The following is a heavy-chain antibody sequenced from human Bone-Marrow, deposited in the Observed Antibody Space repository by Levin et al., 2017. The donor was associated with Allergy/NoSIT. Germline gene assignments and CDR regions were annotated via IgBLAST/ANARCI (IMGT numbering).Heavy chain of an antibody. Sequence: GESLKISCKGSGYTFTTYWIGWVRQMPGKGLEWMGLFYPGNSNSRYSPSFQGQFTMSADKSVSTAFLQWSSLKASDTAMYYCARRYSSGPDAFDIWGQGTMVTV. CDR3: ARRYSSGPDAFDI. J-gene: IGHJ3*02. D-gene: IGHD6-19*01. CDR1: GYTFTTYW. CDR2: FYPGNSNS. V-gene: IGHV5-51*01.